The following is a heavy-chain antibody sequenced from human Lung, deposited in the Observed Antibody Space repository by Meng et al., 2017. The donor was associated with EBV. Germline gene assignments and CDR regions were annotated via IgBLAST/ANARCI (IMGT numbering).Heavy chain of an antibody. Sequence: ASGPGLVRASGAVALSCRGPGGSIRSSNLWSWVRQPPGKGLEWIGEIYHSGTTNYNPSLKSRVTILVDKSKTQFSLKLSSVTAADTAVYYCARVGYYYDRSGPYAAAFDNWGQGTLVTVSS. V-gene: IGHV4-4*02. CDR3: ARVGYYYDRSGPYAAAFDN. J-gene: IGHJ4*02. CDR2: IYHSGTT. CDR1: GGSIRSSNL. D-gene: IGHD3-22*01.